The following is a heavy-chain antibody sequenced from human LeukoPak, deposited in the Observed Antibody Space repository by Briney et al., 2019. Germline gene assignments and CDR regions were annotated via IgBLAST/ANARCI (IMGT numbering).Heavy chain of an antibody. V-gene: IGHV6-1*01. J-gene: IGHJ4*02. D-gene: IGHD6-13*01. CDR1: GDSVSSNTVT. CDR2: TYYRSKWYL. CDR3: VRLIGNSWLDY. Sequence: SQTLSLTCAISGDSVSSNTVTWNWIRQSPSRGLEWLGRTYYRSKWYLDYAESVKSRITINPDTFKNQLSLQLNSVTPEDTAVYYCVRLIGNSWLDYWGQGTLVTVSS.